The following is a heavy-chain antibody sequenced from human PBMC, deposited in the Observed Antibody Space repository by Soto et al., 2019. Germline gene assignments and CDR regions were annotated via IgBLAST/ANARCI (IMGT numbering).Heavy chain of an antibody. Sequence: GASVKVSCKASGGTFSSHAISWVRQAPGQGLEWMGGIIPFFEATNYAQKFQGRVTITADDSTSTAYMDLYSLRSEDTAVYYCARDVPLNYYDGTFSYYAMDVWGQGTTVTVSS. CDR2: IIPFFEAT. D-gene: IGHD3-16*01. CDR3: ARDVPLNYYDGTFSYYAMDV. J-gene: IGHJ6*02. CDR1: GGTFSSHA. V-gene: IGHV1-69*13.